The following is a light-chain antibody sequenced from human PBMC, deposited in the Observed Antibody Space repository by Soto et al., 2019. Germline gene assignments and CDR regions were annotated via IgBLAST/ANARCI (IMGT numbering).Light chain of an antibody. J-gene: IGKJ1*01. CDR1: QSISDT. Sequence: EIVMTQSPATLSVSPGGRATLSCRASQSISDTLAWYQQKPGQAPRLLIYGASTRAPGFPARFSGSGSGTDFTLTISSLQSEDFAVYYCQQYNNWPWTFGQRTKVEIK. CDR3: QQYNNWPWT. CDR2: GAS. V-gene: IGKV3-15*01.